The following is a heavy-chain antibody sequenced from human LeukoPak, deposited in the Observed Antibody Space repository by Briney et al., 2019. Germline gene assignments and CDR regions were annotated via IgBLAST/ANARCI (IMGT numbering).Heavy chain of an antibody. CDR1: GFTFSNYA. J-gene: IGHJ5*01. V-gene: IGHV3-23*01. CDR3: AKEIMEQRLGNWFDS. D-gene: IGHD6-25*01. Sequence: GGSLRLSCAASGFTFSNYAMSWVRQAPGKGLEWVSAISTSGGTYYADSVKGRFTISRDNSKNTLFLQMNSLRAEDTAVYYCAKEIMEQRLGNWFDSWGQGTLVTVSS. CDR2: ISTSGGT.